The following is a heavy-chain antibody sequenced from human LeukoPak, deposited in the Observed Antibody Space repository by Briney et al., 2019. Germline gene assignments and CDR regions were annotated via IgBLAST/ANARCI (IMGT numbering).Heavy chain of an antibody. CDR3: AELGITMIGGV. V-gene: IGHV3-74*01. CDR1: GFTFSSYW. D-gene: IGHD3-10*02. J-gene: IGHJ6*04. CDR2: INSDGNST. Sequence: GGSLRLSCAASGFTFSSYWMRWVRQAPGKGLVWVSRINSDGNSTNYADSVKGRFTISRDNAKNSLYLQMNSLRAEDTAVYYCAELGITMIGGVWGKGTTVTISS.